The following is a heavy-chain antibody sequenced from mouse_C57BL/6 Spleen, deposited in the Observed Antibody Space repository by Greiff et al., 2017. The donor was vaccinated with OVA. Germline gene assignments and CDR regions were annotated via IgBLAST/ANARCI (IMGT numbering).Heavy chain of an antibody. V-gene: IGHV1-69*01. CDR2: IDPSDSYT. CDR3: ARLSTKYFDV. CDR1: GYTFTSYW. D-gene: IGHD5-1*01. J-gene: IGHJ1*03. Sequence: QVQLQQPGAELVMPGASVKLSCKASGYTFTSYWMHWVKQRPGQGLEWIGEIDPSDSYTNYNQKFKGKSTLTVDKSSSTAYMQLSSLTSEDSAVYYCARLSTKYFDVGGTGTTVTVSS.